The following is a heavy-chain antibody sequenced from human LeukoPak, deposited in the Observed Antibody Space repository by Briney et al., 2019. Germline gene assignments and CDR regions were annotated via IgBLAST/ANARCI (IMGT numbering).Heavy chain of an antibody. Sequence: SQTLSLTCTVSGGSISSGDYYWSWIRQPPGKGLGWIGYIYYSGSTYYNPSLKSRVTISVDTSKNQFSLKLSSVTAADTAVYYCAREGYYGSGIADYWGQGTLATVSS. D-gene: IGHD3-10*01. CDR2: IYYSGST. V-gene: IGHV4-30-4*01. CDR1: GGSISSGDYY. J-gene: IGHJ4*02. CDR3: AREGYYGSGIADY.